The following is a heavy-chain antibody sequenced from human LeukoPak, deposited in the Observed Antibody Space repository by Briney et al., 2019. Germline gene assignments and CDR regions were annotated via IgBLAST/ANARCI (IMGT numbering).Heavy chain of an antibody. D-gene: IGHD3-3*01. CDR1: GYTFTSYD. Sequence: ASVKVSCKASGYTFTSYDINWVRQATGQGLEWMGWMNPNSGNTGYAQKFQGRVTMTRNTSISTAYMGLSSLRSEDTAVYYCARATGGTIFGVVIGHYYYYMDVWGKGTTVTVSS. CDR3: ARATGGTIFGVVIGHYYYYMDV. J-gene: IGHJ6*03. CDR2: MNPNSGNT. V-gene: IGHV1-8*01.